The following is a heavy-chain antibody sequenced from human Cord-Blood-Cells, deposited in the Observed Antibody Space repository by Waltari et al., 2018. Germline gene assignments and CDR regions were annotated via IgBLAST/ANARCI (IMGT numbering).Heavy chain of an antibody. Sequence: QVQLQQWGAGLLKPSETLSLTCAVYGGSFSGYYWSWIRQPPGKGLEWIGEINHGGRTNYNPSLRSRVTISVDTSKNQFPLKLSSVTAADTAVYYCARHATGATQDYWGQGTLVTVSS. CDR2: INHGGRT. J-gene: IGHJ4*02. V-gene: IGHV4-34*01. D-gene: IGHD1-26*01. CDR3: ARHATGATQDY. CDR1: GGSFSGYY.